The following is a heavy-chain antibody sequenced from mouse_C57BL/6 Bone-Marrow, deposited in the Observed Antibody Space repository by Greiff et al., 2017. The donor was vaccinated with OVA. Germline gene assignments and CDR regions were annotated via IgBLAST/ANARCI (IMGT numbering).Heavy chain of an antibody. V-gene: IGHV3-6*01. Sequence: EVKLQESGPGLVKPSQSLSLTCSVTGYSITSGYYWNWIRQFPGNKLEWMGYISYDGSNNYNPSLKNRISITRDTSKNQFFLKLNSVTTEDTATYYCAGAMDYWGQGTSGTVSS. CDR2: ISYDGSN. CDR1: GYSITSGYY. CDR3: AGAMDY. J-gene: IGHJ4*01.